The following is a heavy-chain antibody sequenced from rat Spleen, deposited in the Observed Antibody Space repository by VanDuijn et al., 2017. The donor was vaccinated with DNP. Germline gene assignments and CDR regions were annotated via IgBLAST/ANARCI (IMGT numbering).Heavy chain of an antibody. D-gene: IGHD5-1*01. V-gene: IGHV2S30*01. CDR2: MKYDGDT. J-gene: IGHJ4*01. CDR1: GFSLMDYS. CDR3: TRESWGYVMDA. Sequence: QVQLKESGPGLVQPSQTLSLTCTVSGFSLMDYSVHWVRQPPGKGLEWMGRMKYDGDTYYNSALKSRLSINRDTSKSQVFLKMNSLQTDDTAIYYCTRESWGYVMDAWGQGASVTVSS.